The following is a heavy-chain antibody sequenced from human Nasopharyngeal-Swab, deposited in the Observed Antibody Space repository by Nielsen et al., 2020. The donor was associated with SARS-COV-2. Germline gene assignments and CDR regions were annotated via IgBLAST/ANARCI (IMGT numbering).Heavy chain of an antibody. J-gene: IGHJ3*01. V-gene: IGHV3-7*01. Sequence: GESLKISCAASGFTFSSLWMSWVRQVPGKGLEWVADIKPDGSQKFYLDSVKGRFTISRDNAKNSMSLQMNSLRVEETAVYYCARDWSRAFDVWGQGTMVTVSS. CDR1: GFTFSSLW. CDR2: IKPDGSQK. CDR3: ARDWSRAFDV.